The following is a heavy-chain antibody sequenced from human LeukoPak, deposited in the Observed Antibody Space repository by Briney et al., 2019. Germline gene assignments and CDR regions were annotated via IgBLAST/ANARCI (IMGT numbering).Heavy chain of an antibody. CDR3: AREVVRGVIDY. CDR2: IYSGGST. V-gene: IGHV3-53*01. D-gene: IGHD3-10*01. Sequence: GGSLRLXCAASGFTVSSNYMSWVRQAPGKGLEWISVIYSGGSTYYADSVKGRFTISRDNSKNTLYLQMNSLRAEDTAVYYCAREVVRGVIDYWGQGTLVTVSS. J-gene: IGHJ4*02. CDR1: GFTVSSNY.